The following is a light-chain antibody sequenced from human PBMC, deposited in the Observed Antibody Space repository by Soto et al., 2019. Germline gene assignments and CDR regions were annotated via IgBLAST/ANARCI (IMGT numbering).Light chain of an antibody. CDR1: QSVLFSSNNKNY. CDR2: WAS. V-gene: IGKV4-1*01. CDR3: QWYYNMPPLT. J-gene: IGKJ2*01. Sequence: DIVMTQSPDSLAVSLGERVTINCKSSQSVLFSSNNKNYLAWYQQKPGQPPKLLIYWASDRASGVPDRFSGSGSGTDFTLPISSLQAEDVAVYYCQWYYNMPPLTFGQGTKLEIK.